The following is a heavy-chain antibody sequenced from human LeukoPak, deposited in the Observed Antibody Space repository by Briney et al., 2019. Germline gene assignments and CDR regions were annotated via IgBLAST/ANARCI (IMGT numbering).Heavy chain of an antibody. CDR3: ARVLRYYDSSGYYWRYYFDY. CDR2: IYYSGST. D-gene: IGHD3-22*01. J-gene: IGHJ4*02. V-gene: IGHV4-30-4*01. CDR1: GGSISSGDYY. Sequence: PSETLSLTCTVSGGSISSGDYYRSWIRQPPGKGLEWIGYIYYSGSTYYNPSLRSRVTISVDTSKNQFSLKLSSVTAADTAVYYCARVLRYYDSSGYYWRYYFDYWGQGTLVTVSS.